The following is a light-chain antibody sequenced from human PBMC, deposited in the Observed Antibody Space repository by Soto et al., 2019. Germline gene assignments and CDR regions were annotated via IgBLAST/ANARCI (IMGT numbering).Light chain of an antibody. Sequence: DIQMTQSPSTLSASIGDRVTITCRASQNIFTWLAWYQKKPGKAPTLLIYKSSNLQSGVPSRFSGSGSGTEFTLTIASLQSEDFATYYCQQYSSYYSFGKGTKLEIK. CDR1: QNIFTW. CDR3: QQYSSYYS. V-gene: IGKV1-5*03. J-gene: IGKJ2*03. CDR2: KSS.